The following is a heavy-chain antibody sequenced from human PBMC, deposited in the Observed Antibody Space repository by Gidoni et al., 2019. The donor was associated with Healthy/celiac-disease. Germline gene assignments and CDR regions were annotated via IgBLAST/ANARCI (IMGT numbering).Heavy chain of an antibody. V-gene: IGHV3-7*03. CDR2: IKQDGSEK. CDR3: ARDPKSPRYYYGMDV. J-gene: IGHJ6*02. CDR1: GFTFSSYW. Sequence: EVQLVESGGGLVQPGGSLRLSCAASGFTFSSYWMSWVRQAPGKGLEWVANIKQDGSEKYYVDSVKGRFTISRDNAKNSLYLQMNSLRAEDTAVYYCARDPKSPRYYYGMDVWGQGTTVTVSS.